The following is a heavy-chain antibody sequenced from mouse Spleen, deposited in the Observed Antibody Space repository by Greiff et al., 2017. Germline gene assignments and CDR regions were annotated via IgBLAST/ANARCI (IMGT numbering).Heavy chain of an antibody. CDR1: GYTFTSYW. D-gene: IGHD2-14*01. CDR2: IDPSDSYT. J-gene: IGHJ3*01. Sequence: VQLQQPGAELVKPGASVKLSCKASGYTFTSYWMQWVKQRPGQGLEWIGEIDPSDSYTNYNPKFKGKATLTVDTSSSTAYMQLSSLTSEDSAVYYCAPYRYDAWFAYWGQGTLVTVSA. V-gene: IGHV1-50*01. CDR3: APYRYDAWFAY.